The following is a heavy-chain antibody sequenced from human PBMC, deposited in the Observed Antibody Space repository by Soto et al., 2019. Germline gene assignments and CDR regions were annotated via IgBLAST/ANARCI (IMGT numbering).Heavy chain of an antibody. J-gene: IGHJ4*02. D-gene: IGHD3-10*01. CDR2: IYYSGTT. CDR3: ARESYYGSGATVVAY. Sequence: SETLSLTCTVSGGSISGYYWSWIRQPPGKGLEWIGYIYYSGTTSYNPSLNSRVTMSVDTSKNQFSLKVNSVTAADTAVYYCARESYYGSGATVVAYWGQGTLVTVSS. V-gene: IGHV4-59*01. CDR1: GGSISGYY.